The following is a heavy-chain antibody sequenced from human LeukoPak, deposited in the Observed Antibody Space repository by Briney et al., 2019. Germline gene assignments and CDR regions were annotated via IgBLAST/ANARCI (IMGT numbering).Heavy chain of an antibody. CDR2: IYDSGST. CDR3: ARDSSIAARPKWDYYYYGMDV. CDR1: GGSISSSNW. D-gene: IGHD6-6*01. J-gene: IGHJ6*02. V-gene: IGHV4-4*02. Sequence: SGTLSLTCAVSGGSISSSNWWSWVRQPPGKGLEWIGSIYDSGSTYYNPSLKSRVTISVDTSKNQFSLKLSSVTAADTAVYYCARDSSIAARPKWDYYYYGMDVWGQGTTVTVSS.